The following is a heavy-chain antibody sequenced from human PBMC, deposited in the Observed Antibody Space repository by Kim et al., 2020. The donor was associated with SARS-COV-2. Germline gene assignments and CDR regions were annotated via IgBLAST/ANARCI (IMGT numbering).Heavy chain of an antibody. V-gene: IGHV4-4*09. J-gene: IGHJ4*02. CDR2: T. D-gene: IGHD5-12*01. CDR3: ASRSGYGIIDY. Sequence: TNYSPSLKSRVTISVDTSKNQFSLKLSSVTAADTAVYYCASRSGYGIIDYWGQGTLVTVSS.